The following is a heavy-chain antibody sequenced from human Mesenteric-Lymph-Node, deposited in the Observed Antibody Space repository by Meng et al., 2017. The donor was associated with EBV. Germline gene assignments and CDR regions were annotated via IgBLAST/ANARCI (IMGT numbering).Heavy chain of an antibody. V-gene: IGHV4-34*01. J-gene: IGHJ4*02. D-gene: IGHD3-16*01. CDR1: GGSFSGYY. CDR3: ARVSLIWGGATL. CDR2: INHSGST. Sequence: QVQLQQWGAGLLKPSETLSLTCAVYGGSFSGYYWSWIRQPPGKGLEWIGEINHSGSTNYNPSLKSRVTISVDTSKNQFSLKLSSVTAADTAVYYCARVSLIWGGATLWGQGTLVTGSS.